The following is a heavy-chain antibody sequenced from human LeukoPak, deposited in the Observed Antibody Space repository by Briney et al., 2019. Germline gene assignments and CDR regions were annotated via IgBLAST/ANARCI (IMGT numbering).Heavy chain of an antibody. V-gene: IGHV1-18*01. CDR1: GYTFTTYG. CDR2: INANNGDT. CDR3: TRDFVLLTSYDVFEN. J-gene: IGHJ4*02. D-gene: IGHD3-3*01. Sequence: ASVKVSCKAPGYTFTTYGISWVRQAPGQGLEWMGWINANNGDTHYAQKLQGRITMTTDTSTSTVYMELRSLRSGDTAVYYCTRDFVLLTSYDVFENWGQGTLVTVSS.